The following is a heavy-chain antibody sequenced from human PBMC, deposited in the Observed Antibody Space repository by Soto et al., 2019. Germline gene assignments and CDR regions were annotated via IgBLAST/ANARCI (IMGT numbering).Heavy chain of an antibody. CDR3: ARDSLALFDS. D-gene: IGHD5-12*01. V-gene: IGHV4-61*01. J-gene: IGHJ4*02. Sequence: QAQLQESGPGLVKPSETLSLTCTVSDGSVSSGSYYWTWIRQPPGKGLEWIGYISSSGSTLYNPSLKCRVIISVDTSMNQFSLKLSSVTAADTAVYYCARDSLALFDSWGQGTLVTVSS. CDR1: DGSVSSGSYY. CDR2: ISSSGST.